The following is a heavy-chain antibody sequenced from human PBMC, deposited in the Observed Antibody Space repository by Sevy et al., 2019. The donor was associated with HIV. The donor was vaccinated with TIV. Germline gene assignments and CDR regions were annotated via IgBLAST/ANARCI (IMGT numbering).Heavy chain of an antibody. V-gene: IGHV3-33*01. J-gene: IGHJ4*02. D-gene: IGHD1-26*01. Sequence: GGSLRLSCAASGFTFSSYGMHWVRQAPGKGLEWVAFIWYDGSNKYYADSVKGRFTISRDNAKNSLYLQMNSLRDEDTAVYFCARRFNIVGATHFDYWGQGTLVTVSS. CDR1: GFTFSSYG. CDR3: ARRFNIVGATHFDY. CDR2: IWYDGSNK.